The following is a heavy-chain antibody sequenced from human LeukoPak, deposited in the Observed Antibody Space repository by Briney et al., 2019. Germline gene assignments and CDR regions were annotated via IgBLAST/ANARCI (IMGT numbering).Heavy chain of an antibody. J-gene: IGHJ6*02. CDR2: INSKSGGT. Sequence: ASVRVSCKASGYTFTGYYMHWVRQAPGQGLEWMGWINSKSGGTNYAQKFQGRVTMTRHTSISTAYMELSRLRSDDTAVYYCVGYGMDVWGQGTTVTVSS. V-gene: IGHV1-2*02. CDR3: VGYGMDV. CDR1: GYTFTGYY.